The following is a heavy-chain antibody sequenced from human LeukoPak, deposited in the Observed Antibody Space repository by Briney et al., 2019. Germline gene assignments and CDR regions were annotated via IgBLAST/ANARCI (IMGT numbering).Heavy chain of an antibody. CDR3: ARGGEANYYDTSGYYLYYY. CDR1: GGTFISYT. V-gene: IGHV1-69*05. CDR2: IIPIFGTT. Sequence: ASVKVSCKASGGTFISYTISWVRQAPGQGLEWMGRIIPIFGTTNYAQKFQGRVTITTDESTSTAYMELSSLRSEDTAVYYCARGGEANYYDTSGYYLYYYWGQGTLVTVSS. D-gene: IGHD3-22*01. J-gene: IGHJ4*02.